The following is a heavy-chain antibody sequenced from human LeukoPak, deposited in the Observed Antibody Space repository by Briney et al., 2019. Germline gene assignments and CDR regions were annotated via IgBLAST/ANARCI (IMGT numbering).Heavy chain of an antibody. V-gene: IGHV3-74*01. CDR2: NTDGSST. Sequence: NTDGSSTGYADSVKGRFTISRDNAKNTLYLQMNSLRAEDTAVYYCASRACSSTSCYYYWGQGTLVTVSS. CDR3: ASRACSSTSCYYY. D-gene: IGHD2-2*01. J-gene: IGHJ4*02.